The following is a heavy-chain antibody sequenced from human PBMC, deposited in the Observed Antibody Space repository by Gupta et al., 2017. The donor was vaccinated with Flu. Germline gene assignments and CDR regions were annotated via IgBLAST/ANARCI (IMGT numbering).Heavy chain of an antibody. CDR1: YY. Sequence: YYWGWIRQPPGKGLEWIAIIYYTGHTLNNPSLKSRMTVSVDTSKNQFSLKLSSVTAADTAVYYCARGARAAVPGIDAFDVWGQGTMGTVSS. J-gene: IGHJ3*01. V-gene: IGHV4-39*01. CDR2: IYYTGHT. CDR3: ARGARAAVPGIDAFDV. D-gene: IGHD6-13*01.